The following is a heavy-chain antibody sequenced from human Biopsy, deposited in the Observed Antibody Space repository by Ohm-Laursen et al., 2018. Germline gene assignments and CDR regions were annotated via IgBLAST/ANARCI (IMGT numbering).Heavy chain of an antibody. D-gene: IGHD2-2*01. CDR1: GYNFPTHY. CDR3: AREAIGYQLPCDD. CDR2: INPRSGST. V-gene: IGHV1-46*01. J-gene: IGHJ4*02. Sequence: SVKVSCKASGYNFPTHYMHWVRQAPGQGLGWMAMINPRSGSTFYAQKFQDRVTMTRDASTSTVYMELSSLRSEDTAVYFCAREAIGYQLPCDDWGQGTLVTVSS.